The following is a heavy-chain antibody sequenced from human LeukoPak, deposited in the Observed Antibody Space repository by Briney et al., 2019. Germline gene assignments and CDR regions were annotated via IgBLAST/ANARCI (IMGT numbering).Heavy chain of an antibody. CDR2: ISYDGSNK. J-gene: IGHJ6*02. Sequence: GGSLRLSCAASGFTFSSYGMHWVRQAPGKGLEWVAVISYDGSNKYYADSVKGRFTISRDNSKNTLYLQMNSLRAEDTAVYYCAREDSSSWYSNYYYYGMDVWGQGTTVTVSS. CDR1: GFTFSSYG. D-gene: IGHD6-13*01. CDR3: AREDSSSWYSNYYYYGMDV. V-gene: IGHV3-30*03.